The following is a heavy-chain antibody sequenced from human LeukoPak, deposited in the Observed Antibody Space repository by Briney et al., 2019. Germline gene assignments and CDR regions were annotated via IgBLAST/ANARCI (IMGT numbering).Heavy chain of an antibody. V-gene: IGHV3-30*19. CDR3: ARDRGDWDYYYGMDV. CDR1: GFSFKSYD. Sequence: GGSLRLSCAASGFSFKSYDMHWVRQAPGKGLEWVSIISYDETTQYYADSVKGRFIISRDNSKNTLSLQMNSLRSDDTAVYYCARDRGDWDYYYGMDVWGQGTTVTVSS. D-gene: IGHD2-21*02. CDR2: ISYDETTQ. J-gene: IGHJ6*02.